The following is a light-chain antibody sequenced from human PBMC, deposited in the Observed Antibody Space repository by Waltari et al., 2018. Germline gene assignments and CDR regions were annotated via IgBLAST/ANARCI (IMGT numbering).Light chain of an antibody. CDR3: QQYYNDAT. V-gene: IGKV4-1*01. Sequence: DIVMTQSPESLAVPLGETATINCKSSQSVLYSSNDKNYFAWYQQKPGQPPKLLIYWASTRESGVPDRFSGSGAGTDFTLTISSLQAEDAAVYYCQQYYNDATFGQGTKVEIK. CDR2: WAS. CDR1: QSVLYSSNDKNY. J-gene: IGKJ1*01.